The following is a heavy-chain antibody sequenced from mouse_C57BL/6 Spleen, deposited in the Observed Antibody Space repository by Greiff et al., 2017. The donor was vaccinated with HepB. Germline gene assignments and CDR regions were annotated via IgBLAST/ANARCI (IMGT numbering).Heavy chain of an antibody. D-gene: IGHD2-4*01. V-gene: IGHV14-4*01. J-gene: IGHJ3*01. CDR3: TTSSIYYDYDGGWFAY. Sequence: VQLQQSGAELVRPGASVKLSCTASGFNIKDDYMHWVKQRPEQGLEWIGWIDPENGDTEYASKFQGKATITADTSSNTAYLQLSSLTSEDTAVYYCTTSSIYYDYDGGWFAYWGQGTLVTVSA. CDR2: IDPENGDT. CDR1: GFNIKDDY.